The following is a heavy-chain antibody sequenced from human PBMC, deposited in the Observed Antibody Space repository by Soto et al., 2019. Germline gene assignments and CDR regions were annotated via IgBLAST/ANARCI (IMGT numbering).Heavy chain of an antibody. CDR3: ARENGMVRYGMAV. D-gene: IGHD3-10*01. CDR1: GGSINSGDYY. V-gene: IGHV4-30-4*01. Sequence: QVQLQESGPGLVKPSQTLSLTCTVSGGSINSGDYYWSWIRQPPGKGLEWIGYIYYSGNSYYIPSFKGRLTTAVATSMTQCSLKLSSVTAADTAVYYCARENGMVRYGMAVWGQGTTVAVSS. J-gene: IGHJ6*02. CDR2: IYYSGNS.